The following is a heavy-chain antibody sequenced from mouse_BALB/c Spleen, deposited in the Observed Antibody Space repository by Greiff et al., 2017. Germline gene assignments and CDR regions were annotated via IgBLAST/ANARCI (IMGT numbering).Heavy chain of an antibody. CDR3: ANYYGQYFDV. Sequence: DVKLVESGPGLVKPSQSLSLTCSVTGYSITSDYAWNWIRQFPGNKLEWMGYISYSGSTSYNPSLKSRISITRDTSKNQFFLQLNSVTTEDTATYYCANYYGQYFDVWGAGTTVTVSS. CDR1: GYSITSDYA. V-gene: IGHV3-2*02. J-gene: IGHJ1*01. CDR2: ISYSGST. D-gene: IGHD1-2*01.